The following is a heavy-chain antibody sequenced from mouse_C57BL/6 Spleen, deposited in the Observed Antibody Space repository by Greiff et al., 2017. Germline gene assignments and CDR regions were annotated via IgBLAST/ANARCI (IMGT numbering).Heavy chain of an antibody. CDR3: ARGNERDYFDY. CDR2: IWSGGST. D-gene: IGHD2-1*01. V-gene: IGHV2-2*01. Sequence: VKLMESGPGLVQPSQSLSITCTVSGFSLTSYGVHCVRQSPGKGLEWLGVIWSGGSTDYNAAFISRLSISKDNSKSQVFFKMNSLQADDTAIYYCARGNERDYFDYWGQGTTLTVSS. CDR1: GFSLTSYG. J-gene: IGHJ2*01.